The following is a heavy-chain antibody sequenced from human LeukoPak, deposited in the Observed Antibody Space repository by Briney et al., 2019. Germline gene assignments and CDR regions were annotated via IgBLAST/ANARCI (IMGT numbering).Heavy chain of an antibody. CDR3: VKTDIYSNPIDY. CDR1: GVSISTSEW. J-gene: IGHJ4*02. Sequence: AETLPHPCAVSGVSISTSEWWILVRQPPGQGLEWIGEIHRDGRTRYNPSLTSRVTMSMDYSKNKFSLHVRFVTAADTAIYYCVKTDIYSNPIDYWGAGPLVTVSS. D-gene: IGHD3-9*01. V-gene: IGHV4-4*02. CDR2: IHRDGRT.